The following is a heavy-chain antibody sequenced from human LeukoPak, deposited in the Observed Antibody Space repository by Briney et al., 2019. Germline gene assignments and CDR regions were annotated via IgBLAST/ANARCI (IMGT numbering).Heavy chain of an antibody. D-gene: IGHD6-13*01. CDR1: GYSISSCYY. Sequence: KPSETLSLTCAVSGYSISSCYYWGWIRQPPGKGLEWIGSIYHSGSTYYNPSLKSRVTISVDTSKNQFSLKLSSVTAADTAVYYCARVGSSSWYVPNFDYWGQGTLVTVSS. CDR3: ARVGSSSWYVPNFDY. V-gene: IGHV4-38-2*01. J-gene: IGHJ4*02. CDR2: IYHSGST.